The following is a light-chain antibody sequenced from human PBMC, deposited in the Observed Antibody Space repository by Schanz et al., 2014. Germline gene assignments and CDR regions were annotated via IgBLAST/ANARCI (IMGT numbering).Light chain of an antibody. CDR3: QQYGSSFYT. CDR2: GAS. Sequence: EIVLTQSPGTLSLSPGERATLSCRASQSVSSSFLAWYQQKPGQAPSLLIYGASTRATGIPARFSGSGSGTEFTLTISSLQSEDFAVYYCQQYGSSFYTFGQGTKLEIK. J-gene: IGKJ2*01. CDR1: QSVSSSF. V-gene: IGKV3-20*01.